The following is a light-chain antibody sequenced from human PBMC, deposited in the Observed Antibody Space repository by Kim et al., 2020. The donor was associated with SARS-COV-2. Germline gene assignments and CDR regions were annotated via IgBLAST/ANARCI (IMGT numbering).Light chain of an antibody. J-gene: IGKJ2*01. CDR1: QDINSY. V-gene: IGKV1-16*02. CDR3: QQYNTYPLT. Sequence: SAYVGDRVTLSCRASQDINSYLVWFQQRPGKAPKTLIYAASSLERGVPSNFSGSGFGTDFTLTINSLQPEDFATYYCQQYNTYPLTFGQGTKLEI. CDR2: AAS.